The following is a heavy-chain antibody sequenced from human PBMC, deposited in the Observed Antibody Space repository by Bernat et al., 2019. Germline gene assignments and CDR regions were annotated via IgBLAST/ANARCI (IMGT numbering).Heavy chain of an antibody. Sequence: QVQLVESGGGVVQPGRSLRLSCAASGFTFSTFGMHWVRQAPGKGLEWVTFISYDGRIKYYADSVKGRFTISRDNSKNTLYLQMNGLSAEDTAVYYCAKEPTVTDAPDYFGYWGQGTLVTVSS. D-gene: IGHD4-11*01. CDR3: AKEPTVTDAPDYFGY. CDR1: GFTFSTFG. CDR2: ISYDGRIK. J-gene: IGHJ4*02. V-gene: IGHV3-30*18.